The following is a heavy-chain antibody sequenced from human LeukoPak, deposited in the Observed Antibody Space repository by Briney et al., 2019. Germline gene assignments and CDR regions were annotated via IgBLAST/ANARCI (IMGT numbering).Heavy chain of an antibody. D-gene: IGHD3-22*01. J-gene: IGHJ4*02. Sequence: PGGSLRLSCAASGFTFSSYAMSWVRQAPGKGLEWVSAISGSGGSTYYADSVKGRFTISRDNSKNTLYLQMNSLRAEDTAVYYCAKNSYDSSGYYHYYWGQGTLVTVSS. CDR2: ISGSGGST. CDR1: GFTFSSYA. V-gene: IGHV3-23*01. CDR3: AKNSYDSSGYYHYY.